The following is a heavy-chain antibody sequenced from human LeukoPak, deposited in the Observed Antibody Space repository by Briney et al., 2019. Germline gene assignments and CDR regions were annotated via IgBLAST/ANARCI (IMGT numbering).Heavy chain of an antibody. CDR1: GFTFSTYT. J-gene: IGHJ6*02. CDR2: ISYDGSNT. V-gene: IGHV3-30-3*01. CDR3: TDGRKHVPARTYYYGMDV. D-gene: IGHD2-2*01. Sequence: PGRSLTLSCAASGFTFSTYTMHWVRQAPAKGLEWVALISYDGSNTYYADSVEGRFTISRDNSKNTLFLQMNSLRAEDTAVYYCTDGRKHVPARTYYYGMDVWGQGTTVTVSS.